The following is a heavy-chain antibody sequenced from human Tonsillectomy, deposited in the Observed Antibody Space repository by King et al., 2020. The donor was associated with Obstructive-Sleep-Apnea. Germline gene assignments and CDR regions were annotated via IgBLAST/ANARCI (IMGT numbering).Heavy chain of an antibody. D-gene: IGHD3-22*01. Sequence: QLQESGPGLVKPSETLSLTCTVSGGPISSSSYNWGWIRQPPGKGLEWIGSMYYNGNTYYSPSLKSRVTISVDTSKNQFSLKLSSVTAADTAVYFCATFYGSSGPDLGYYGMDVWGQGTTVTVSS. CDR2: MYYNGNT. V-gene: IGHV4-39*07. J-gene: IGHJ6*02. CDR3: ATFYGSSGPDLGYYGMDV. CDR1: GGPISSSSYN.